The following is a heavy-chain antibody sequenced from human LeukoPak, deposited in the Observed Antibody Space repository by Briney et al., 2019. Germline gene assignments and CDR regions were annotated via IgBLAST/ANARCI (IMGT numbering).Heavy chain of an antibody. CDR3: ARDRLAARGTFDY. CDR2: INPNSGGT. CDR1: GYTFTGYY. J-gene: IGHJ4*02. Sequence: ASVKVSCKASGYTFTGYYMHWVRQAPGQGLEWMGWINPNSGGTNYAQKFQGRVTMTRDTSISTAYMELSRLRSDDTAVYYCARDRLAARGTFDYWGQGTLDTVSS. D-gene: IGHD6-6*01. V-gene: IGHV1-2*02.